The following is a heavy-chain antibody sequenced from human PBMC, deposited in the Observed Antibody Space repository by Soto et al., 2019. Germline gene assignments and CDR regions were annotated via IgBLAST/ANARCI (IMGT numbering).Heavy chain of an antibody. CDR2: IYSGGST. J-gene: IGHJ4*02. D-gene: IGHD3-10*01. V-gene: IGHV3-66*01. Sequence: GGSLRLSCAASGFTVSRNYMAWVRQAPGKGLEWVSVIYSGGSTDYADSVKGRFTISRDNSKNTVSLQMNSLRADDTAVYYCARGKSDLSGSSYQSFDFWGQGTRVTVSS. CDR1: GFTVSRNY. CDR3: ARGKSDLSGSSYQSFDF.